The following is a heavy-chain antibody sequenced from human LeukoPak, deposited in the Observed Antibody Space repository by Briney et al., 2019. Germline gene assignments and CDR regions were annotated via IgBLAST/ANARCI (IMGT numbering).Heavy chain of an antibody. Sequence: ASVKVSCKASRGTFSSYAISWVRQAPGQGLEWMGGIIPIFGTANYAQKFQGRVTITADESTSTAYMELSSLRSEDTAVYYCARDRLFGGSYLNAFDIWGQGTMVAVSS. J-gene: IGHJ3*02. CDR1: RGTFSSYA. CDR3: ARDRLFGGSYLNAFDI. D-gene: IGHD1-26*01. CDR2: IIPIFGTA. V-gene: IGHV1-69*13.